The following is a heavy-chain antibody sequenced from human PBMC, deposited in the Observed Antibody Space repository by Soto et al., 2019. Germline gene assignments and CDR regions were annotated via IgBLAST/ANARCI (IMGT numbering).Heavy chain of an antibody. D-gene: IGHD6-13*01. CDR1: GGTFSSYA. CDR2: IIPIFGTA. J-gene: IGHJ4*02. V-gene: IGHV1-69*01. Sequence: QVQLVQSGAEVKKPGSSVKVSCKASGGTFSSYAISWVRQAPGQGIEWMGGIIPIFGTANYAQKFQGRVTITADESTSTAYIELSSLRSEDTAVYYCAKERNSSSFSRGFDYLGQGTLVTVSS. CDR3: AKERNSSSFSRGFDY.